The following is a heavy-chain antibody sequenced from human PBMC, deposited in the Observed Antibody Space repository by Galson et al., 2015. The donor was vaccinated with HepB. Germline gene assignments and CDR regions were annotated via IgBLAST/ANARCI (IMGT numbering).Heavy chain of an antibody. CDR3: AIRSSGWYTGEYYFDY. Sequence: SLRLSCAASGFTFSNVWMSWVRQAPGKGLEWVSAISGSGGSTYYADSVKGRSTISRDTSKNTLYLQINSLRAEDTAVYYCAIRSSGWYTGEYYFDYWGQGTLVTVSS. D-gene: IGHD6-19*01. CDR1: GFTFSNVW. J-gene: IGHJ4*02. V-gene: IGHV3-23*01. CDR2: ISGSGGST.